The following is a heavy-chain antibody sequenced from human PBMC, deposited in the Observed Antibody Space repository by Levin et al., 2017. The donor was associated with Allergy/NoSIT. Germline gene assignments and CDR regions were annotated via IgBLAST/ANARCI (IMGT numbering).Heavy chain of an antibody. CDR2: ISRSSSFI. CDR3: ARKGLMYYYDSSGYLGLYSFSDY. Sequence: GGSLRLSCAASGFTFSNHSMNWVRQAPGKGLEWVSSISRSSSFIYYADSVKGRFTISRDNAKSSLYLQMNSLRAEDTAVYYCARKGLMYYYDSSGYLGLYSFSDYWGQGTLVTVSS. D-gene: IGHD3-22*01. V-gene: IGHV3-21*01. J-gene: IGHJ4*02. CDR1: GFTFSNHS.